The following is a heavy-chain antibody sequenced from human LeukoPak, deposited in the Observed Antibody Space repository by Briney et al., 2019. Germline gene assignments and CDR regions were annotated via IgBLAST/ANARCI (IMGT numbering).Heavy chain of an antibody. CDR1: GFIFDDYG. D-gene: IGHD1-20*01. Sequence: GGSLRLSCAASGFIFDDYGMSWVRQAPGKGLEWVSGINWNGGSTHYADSVKGRFTISRDNSKNTLYLQMNSLRAEDTAVYYCAKSITGDFDYWGQGTLVTVSS. CDR2: INWNGGST. CDR3: AKSITGDFDY. J-gene: IGHJ4*02. V-gene: IGHV3-20*04.